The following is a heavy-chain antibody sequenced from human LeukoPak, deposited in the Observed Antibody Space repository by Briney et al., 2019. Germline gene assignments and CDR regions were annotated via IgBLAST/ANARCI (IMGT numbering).Heavy chain of an antibody. CDR2: IYTGWTT. J-gene: IGHJ5*02. V-gene: IGHV4-59*08. D-gene: IGHD4-17*01. Sequence: SETPSLTCTVSGTTFSAFYWAWIRQSPGKGLEWIGYIYTGWTTSYNPSLYSRVTISVDTSKNQIFLKLRSVTAADTAVYFCARQFNDNGDYLGWFDPWGQGTLVTVSP. CDR3: ARQFNDNGDYLGWFDP. CDR1: GTTFSAFY.